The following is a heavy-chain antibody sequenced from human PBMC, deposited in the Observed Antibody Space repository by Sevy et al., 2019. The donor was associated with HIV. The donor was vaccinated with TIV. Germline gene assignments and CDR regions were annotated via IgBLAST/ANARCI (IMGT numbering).Heavy chain of an antibody. V-gene: IGHV3-23*01. D-gene: IGHD2-2*01. J-gene: IGHJ6*02. Sequence: GGSLRLSCAVSGFTFSGYAMNWVRQAPGKGLEWVSAISGKGRSTHYAYSVEGRFTISRDNSKNTLYLQMNSLRAEDTAVYYCAKTINSGGGVVPAANYYYYGMDVWGQGTTVTVSS. CDR2: ISGKGRST. CDR1: GFTFSGYA. CDR3: AKTINSGGGVVPAANYYYYGMDV.